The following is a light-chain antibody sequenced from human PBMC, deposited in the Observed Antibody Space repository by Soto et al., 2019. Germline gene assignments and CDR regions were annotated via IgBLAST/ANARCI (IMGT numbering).Light chain of an antibody. J-gene: IGLJ3*02. Sequence: QSVLTQPASVSGSPGQSITISCTGVSSDIGGYYFVSWYQHHSGKAPKLMIYEGSKRPSGVSNRFSGSKSDNTASLTISGLQADDEADYYCCSYANATTVFGAGTKLTVL. CDR2: EGS. CDR1: SSDIGGYYF. CDR3: CSYANATTV. V-gene: IGLV2-23*01.